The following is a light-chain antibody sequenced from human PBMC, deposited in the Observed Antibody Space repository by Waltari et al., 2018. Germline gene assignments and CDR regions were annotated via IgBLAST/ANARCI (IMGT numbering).Light chain of an antibody. J-gene: IGLJ3*02. CDR1: SGSVSTSYY. CDR3: VLYLGSGIWV. CDR2: NTN. Sequence: QTVVTQEPSFSVSPGGTVTLTCGLSSGSVSTSYYSSWYQQTPGQAPRTLLYNTNRRSSGVPVRFSGFIIGNKAALTITGAQADDECEYYCVLYLGSGIWVFGGGTKVTVL. V-gene: IGLV8-61*01.